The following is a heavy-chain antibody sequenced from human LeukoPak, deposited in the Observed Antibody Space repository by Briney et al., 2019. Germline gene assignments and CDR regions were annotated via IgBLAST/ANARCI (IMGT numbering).Heavy chain of an antibody. V-gene: IGHV1-69*04. CDR2: IIPIFGIA. CDR3: ARGGPYSGSYYFDY. CDR1: GGTFSSYA. Sequence: GSSVKVSCKASGGTFSSYAISWVRQAPGQGLEWMGRIIPIFGIANYAQKFQGRVTITADKSTSTAYMELSSLRSEDTAVYYCARGGPYSGSYYFDYWGQGTLVTVSS. D-gene: IGHD1-26*01. J-gene: IGHJ4*02.